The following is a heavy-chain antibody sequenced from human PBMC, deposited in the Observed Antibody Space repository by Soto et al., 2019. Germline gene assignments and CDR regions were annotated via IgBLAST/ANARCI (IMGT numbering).Heavy chain of an antibody. CDR1: GFTFSSYS. V-gene: IGHV3-48*02. J-gene: IGHJ4*02. Sequence: GGSLRLSCAASGFTFSSYSMNWVRQAPGKGLEWVSYISSSSSTIYYADSVKGRFTISRDNAKNSLYLQMNSLRDEDTAVYYCARGLPYYYDSSGYHFDYWGQGTLVTVSS. CDR2: ISSSSSTI. CDR3: ARGLPYYYDSSGYHFDY. D-gene: IGHD3-22*01.